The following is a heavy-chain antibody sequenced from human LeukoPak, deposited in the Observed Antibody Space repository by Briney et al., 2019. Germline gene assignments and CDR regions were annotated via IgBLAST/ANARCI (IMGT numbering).Heavy chain of an antibody. D-gene: IGHD3-10*01. V-gene: IGHV3-7*01. Sequence: GGSLRLSCAASGFTFSSYWMHWVRQAPGKGLEWVANIEQDGSEKHYVDSVKGRFTISRDNAKNSLYLQMNSLRVEDTAVYYCIRVSRSSGSYTFDYWGQGSLVTVSS. CDR1: GFTFSSYW. J-gene: IGHJ4*02. CDR3: IRVSRSSGSYTFDY. CDR2: IEQDGSEK.